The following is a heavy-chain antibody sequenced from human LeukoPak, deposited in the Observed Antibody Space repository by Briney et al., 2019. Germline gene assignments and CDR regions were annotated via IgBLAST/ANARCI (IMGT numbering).Heavy chain of an antibody. CDR3: ARGVSSGWFSVAYYYYYMDV. J-gene: IGHJ6*03. D-gene: IGHD6-19*01. Sequence: GASVKVSCKASGYTFTGYYMHWVRQAPGQGLEWMGWMNPNSGNTGYAQKFQGRVTMTRNTSISTAYMELSSLRSEDTAVYYCARGVSSGWFSVAYYYYYMDVWGKGTTVTISS. CDR2: MNPNSGNT. V-gene: IGHV1-8*02. CDR1: GYTFTGYY.